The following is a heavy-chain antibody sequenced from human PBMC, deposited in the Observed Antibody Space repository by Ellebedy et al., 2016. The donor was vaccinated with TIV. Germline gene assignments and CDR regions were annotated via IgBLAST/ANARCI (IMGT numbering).Heavy chain of an antibody. Sequence: AASVKVSCKASGYTFTSYGISWVRQAPGQGLEWMGWISAYNGNTNYAQKLQGRVTITADESTSTVYMELSSLTSEDTAVYYCARDSYGLGSYANWGQGTLVTVSS. CDR3: ARDSYGLGSYAN. J-gene: IGHJ4*01. V-gene: IGHV1-18*01. CDR2: ISAYNGNT. D-gene: IGHD3-10*01. CDR1: GYTFTSYG.